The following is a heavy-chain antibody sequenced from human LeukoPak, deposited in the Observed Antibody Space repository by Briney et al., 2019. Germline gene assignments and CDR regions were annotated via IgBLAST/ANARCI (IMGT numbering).Heavy chain of an antibody. CDR1: GHTRSELS. J-gene: IGHJ3*01. Sequence: ASMKVSCKVSGHTRSELSMHWVRHSSGKGLEWMGGFDPEEGETVYSQKFQGRLTLTEDTSSDTAYMELNSLESDDTALYYCATEVSVGGTYTGPNAFDVWGPGTMVTVSS. D-gene: IGHD1-26*01. CDR3: ATEVSVGGTYTGPNAFDV. CDR2: FDPEEGET. V-gene: IGHV1-24*01.